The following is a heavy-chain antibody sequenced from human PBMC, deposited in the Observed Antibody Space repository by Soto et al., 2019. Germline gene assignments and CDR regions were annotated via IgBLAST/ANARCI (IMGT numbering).Heavy chain of an antibody. CDR1: GGSISSGGFS. J-gene: IGHJ3*02. V-gene: IGHV4-30-2*01. D-gene: IGHD2-21*02. CDR3: ARSYCGGDCYSDFDAFDI. Sequence: SETLSLTCAVSGGSISSGGFSWSWIRQPPGKGLEWIGYIHYAGNTYYNPSLRGRVTISVDRSKNQFSLELYSVAAADTAVYYCARSYCGGDCYSDFDAFDIWGQGTPVTVSS. CDR2: IHYAGNT.